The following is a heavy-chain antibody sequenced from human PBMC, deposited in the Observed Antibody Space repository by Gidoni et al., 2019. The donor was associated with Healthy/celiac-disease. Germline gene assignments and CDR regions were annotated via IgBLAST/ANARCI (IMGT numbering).Heavy chain of an antibody. CDR3: ARDWVREYRAPGY. J-gene: IGHJ4*02. CDR1: GFTFSDYY. CDR2: ISGSGSAI. D-gene: IGHD3-10*01. Sequence: QVQLVESGGDLVKPVGSLRLSCAASGFTFSDYYMTWIRQAPGKGLGWVSYISGSGSAIYYADSVKGRFTVSRDNAKNSLYLQMSSLRAEDAAVYFCARDWVREYRAPGYWGQGTLVTVSS. V-gene: IGHV3-11*01.